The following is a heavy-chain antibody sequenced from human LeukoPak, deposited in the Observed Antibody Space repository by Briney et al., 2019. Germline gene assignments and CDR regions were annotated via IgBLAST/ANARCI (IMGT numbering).Heavy chain of an antibody. CDR2: ISAYNGNT. V-gene: IGHV1-18*01. D-gene: IGHD6-13*01. Sequence: ASVKASCKASGYTSTSYGISWVRHAPGQGLEWMGLISAYNGNTNYTQKLQGRVTMTTDTSTSTAYMELRSLRSDDTAVYYCARDPYSSSWPDNWGQGTLVTVSS. J-gene: IGHJ4*02. CDR1: GYTSTSYG. CDR3: ARDPYSSSWPDN.